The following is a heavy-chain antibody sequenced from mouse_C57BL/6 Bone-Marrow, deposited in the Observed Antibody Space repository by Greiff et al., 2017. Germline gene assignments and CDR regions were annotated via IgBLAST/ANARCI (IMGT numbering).Heavy chain of an antibody. CDR2: IDPEDGDT. J-gene: IGHJ3*01. CDR3: APLYPVRGFAY. V-gene: IGHV14-2*01. Sequence: EVQLQQSGAELVKPGASVKLSCTASGFNIKDYYMHWVKQRTEQGLEWIGRIDPEDGDTKYAPKFQGKATITADTSSNTAYLQLSSLTSEDTAVYYCAPLYPVRGFAYWGQGTLVTVSA. D-gene: IGHD2-14*01. CDR1: GFNIKDYY.